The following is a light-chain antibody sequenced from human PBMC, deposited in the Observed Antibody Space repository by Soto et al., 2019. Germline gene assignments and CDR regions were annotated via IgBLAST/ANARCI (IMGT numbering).Light chain of an antibody. V-gene: IGKV3D-15*01. CDR2: GAS. CDR1: QSVSSK. Sequence: ETVMPVSPNPLSVSAGERSTLSCMASQSVSSKLAWYQQKPGQAPRLLIYGASTRATGIPARFSGSGSGTEFTLSISSLQSEDSAVYYCQQYNNWPPITFGQGTRLEIK. CDR3: QQYNNWPPIT. J-gene: IGKJ5*01.